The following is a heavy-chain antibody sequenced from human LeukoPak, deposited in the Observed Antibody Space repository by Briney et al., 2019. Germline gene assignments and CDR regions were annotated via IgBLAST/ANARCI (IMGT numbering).Heavy chain of an antibody. D-gene: IGHD3-22*01. CDR2: IYYSGST. CDR3: ARVPDYYDSSGYIDY. Sequence: SQTLSLTCTVSGGSISSGDYYWSWIRQPPGKGLEWIGYIYYSGSTYYNPSLKSRVTISVDTSKNQFSLKLSSVTAADTAVYYCARVPDYYDSSGYIDYWGQGTLVTVS. V-gene: IGHV4-30-4*08. CDR1: GGSISSGDYY. J-gene: IGHJ4*02.